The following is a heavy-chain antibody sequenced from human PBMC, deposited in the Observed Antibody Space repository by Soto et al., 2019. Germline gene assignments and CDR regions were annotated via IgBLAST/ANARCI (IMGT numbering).Heavy chain of an antibody. Sequence: ASVKVSCKASGYTFTSYDINWVRQATGQGLEWMGWMNPNSGNTGYAQKFQGRVTMTRNTSISTAYMELGSLRSEDTAVYYCARVTVPAASWYFDLWGRGTLVTVSS. CDR2: MNPNSGNT. J-gene: IGHJ2*01. D-gene: IGHD2-2*01. V-gene: IGHV1-8*01. CDR1: GYTFTSYD. CDR3: ARVTVPAASWYFDL.